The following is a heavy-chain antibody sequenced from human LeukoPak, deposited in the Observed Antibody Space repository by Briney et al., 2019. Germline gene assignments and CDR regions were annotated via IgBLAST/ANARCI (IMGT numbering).Heavy chain of an antibody. CDR2: IYYSGST. D-gene: IGHD5-18*01. Sequence: PSETLSLTCTVSGGSISSYYWSWLRQPPGKGLEWIGYIYYSGSTNYNPSLKSRVTISVDTSKNQFSLKLSSVTAADTAVYYCARDPGSYGYYFDYWGQGTLVTVSS. CDR1: GGSISSYY. J-gene: IGHJ4*02. V-gene: IGHV4-59*01. CDR3: ARDPGSYGYYFDY.